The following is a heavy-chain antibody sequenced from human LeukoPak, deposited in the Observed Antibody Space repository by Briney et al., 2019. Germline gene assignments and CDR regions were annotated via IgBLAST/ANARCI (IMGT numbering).Heavy chain of an antibody. CDR2: INPNSGCT. CDR1: GDTSTGYY. J-gene: IGHJ5*02. V-gene: IGHV1-2*02. D-gene: IGHD3-22*01. Sequence: ASVTVSRKASGDTSTGYYMHWLRQPPGRGVEGMVWINPNSGCTNYAQKLQGRVTMTRDTSISTAYMELSRLRSDDTSVYLSAREGKRGTANYAGYYNSSGYYNACFDAWGQGTLVTVSS. CDR3: AREGKRGTANYAGYYNSSGYYNACFDA.